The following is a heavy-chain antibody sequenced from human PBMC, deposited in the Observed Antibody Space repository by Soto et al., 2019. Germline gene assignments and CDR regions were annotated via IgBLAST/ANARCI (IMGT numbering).Heavy chain of an antibody. V-gene: IGHV3-23*01. J-gene: IGHJ6*02. CDR3: AKGDTTMITDYYAMDV. Sequence: VSLLLWCVASGSTFTSYAMTWVRQAAGKGLEWVSAISGSGGSEFYADSVKGRFTISRDNSKNTLYLQMKSLRAEDTALYYCAKGDTTMITDYYAMDVWGQGTTVTVSS. D-gene: IGHD5-18*01. CDR2: ISGSGGSE. CDR1: GSTFTSYA.